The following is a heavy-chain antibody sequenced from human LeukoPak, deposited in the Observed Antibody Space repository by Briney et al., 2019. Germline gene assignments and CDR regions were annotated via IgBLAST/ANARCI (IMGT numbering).Heavy chain of an antibody. Sequence: SETLSLTCTASGGSISSGSYYWSWIRQPAGKGLEGIVRIYTSGSTNYNPSLKSRVTISVDTSKNQSSLKLSSVTAADTAVYYCARAITINLDYWGQGTLVTVSS. D-gene: IGHD3-3*01. CDR1: GGSISSGSYY. CDR3: ARAITINLDY. CDR2: IYTSGST. V-gene: IGHV4-61*02. J-gene: IGHJ4*02.